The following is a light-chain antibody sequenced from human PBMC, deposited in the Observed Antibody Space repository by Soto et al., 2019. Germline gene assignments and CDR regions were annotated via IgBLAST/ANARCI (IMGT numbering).Light chain of an antibody. Sequence: EIVLTQSPATLSLSPGERATLSCRASQSVSSYLAWNQQKPGQSPSRLIYDASNRATGIPARFSGSGSGTDFTLTIRSLEPEDFAVYYCQQRSFTFGPGTKVDIK. CDR3: QQRSFT. CDR2: DAS. J-gene: IGKJ3*01. V-gene: IGKV3-11*01. CDR1: QSVSSY.